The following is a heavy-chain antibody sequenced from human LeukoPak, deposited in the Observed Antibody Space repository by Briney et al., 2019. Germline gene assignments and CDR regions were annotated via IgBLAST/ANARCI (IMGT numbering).Heavy chain of an antibody. V-gene: IGHV3-30-3*01. D-gene: IGHD2-21*02. CDR1: GFTFSSYA. Sequence: GGSLRLSCAASGFTFSSYAMHWVRQVPGKGLEWVAVISYDGNNKYYADSVKGRFTISRDNSKNTLYLQMNSLRAEDTAVYYCARTHIVVVTATGPFDYWGQGTLVTVSS. CDR2: ISYDGNNK. J-gene: IGHJ4*02. CDR3: ARTHIVVVTATGPFDY.